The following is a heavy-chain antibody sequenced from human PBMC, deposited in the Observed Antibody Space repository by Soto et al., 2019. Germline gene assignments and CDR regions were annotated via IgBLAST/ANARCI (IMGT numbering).Heavy chain of an antibody. CDR3: ARGDYGDYVPSFDY. CDR1: GFTFSSYG. Sequence: QVQLVESGGGVVQPGRSLRLSCAASGFTFSSYGMHWVRQAPGKGLEWVAVIWYDGSDKYYADSVKGRFTISRDNSKNTLYLQMNSLRAGDTAVYYCARGDYGDYVPSFDYWGQGTLVTVSS. J-gene: IGHJ4*02. V-gene: IGHV3-33*01. D-gene: IGHD4-17*01. CDR2: IWYDGSDK.